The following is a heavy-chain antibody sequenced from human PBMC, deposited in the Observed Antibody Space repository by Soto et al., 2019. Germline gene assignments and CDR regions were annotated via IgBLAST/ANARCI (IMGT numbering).Heavy chain of an antibody. CDR1: VFTVSSNY. CDR3: ARAPRGPADFDY. V-gene: IGHV3-53*04. D-gene: IGHD3-10*01. Sequence: EVQLVEAGGGLVHPGGSLRLSCAASVFTVSSNYMSWVRQAPVKGLEWVSVIYSGGSTYYADSVKGRFTISRHNSKNTLYLQMNSLRAEDAAVYDCARAPRGPADFDYCGQGTLVTVSS. CDR2: IYSGGST. J-gene: IGHJ4*02.